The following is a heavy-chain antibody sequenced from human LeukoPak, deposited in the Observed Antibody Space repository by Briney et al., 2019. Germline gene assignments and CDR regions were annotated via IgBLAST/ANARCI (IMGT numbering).Heavy chain of an antibody. Sequence: PVGPLRLSCAASRVTFDDYAMHWVRHAPGKGLGRGSGFCWNSGSIDYADSVRGRFTLSRDNAKNSLYLQMKTLRDEDTRLYFSANSGPPTCYYDSSGYYEQFDYGGQGTLVIVTS. D-gene: IGHD3-22*01. CDR2: FCWNSGSI. J-gene: IGHJ4*02. CDR3: ANSGPPTCYYDSSGYYEQFDY. CDR1: RVTFDDYA. V-gene: IGHV3-9*01.